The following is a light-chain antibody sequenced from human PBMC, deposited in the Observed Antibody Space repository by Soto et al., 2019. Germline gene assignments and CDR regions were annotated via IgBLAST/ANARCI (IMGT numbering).Light chain of an antibody. J-gene: IGKJ2*01. Sequence: EIVMTQSPATLSVSPGERATLSCRASQSVSSNFAWYQQKPGQAPRLLIYGASTRATGITARFSGSGSGTEVTLTISSLQSEDFAVYYCQQYNNWPPYTFGQGTKLEIK. V-gene: IGKV3-15*01. CDR2: GAS. CDR1: QSVSSN. CDR3: QQYNNWPPYT.